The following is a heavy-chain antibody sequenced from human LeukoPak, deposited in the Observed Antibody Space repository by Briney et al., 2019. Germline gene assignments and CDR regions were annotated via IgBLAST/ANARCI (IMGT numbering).Heavy chain of an antibody. CDR1: GGSISSYY. V-gene: IGHV4-59*01. Sequence: PSETLSLTCTVSGGSISSYYWSWIRQPPGKGLEWIGYIYYSGSTNYNPSLKSRVTISVDTSKNQFSLKLSSVTAADTAVYYCARERHYYDSSCYYWQGAFDIWGQGTMVTVSS. D-gene: IGHD3-22*01. CDR3: ARERHYYDSSCYYWQGAFDI. J-gene: IGHJ3*02. CDR2: IYYSGST.